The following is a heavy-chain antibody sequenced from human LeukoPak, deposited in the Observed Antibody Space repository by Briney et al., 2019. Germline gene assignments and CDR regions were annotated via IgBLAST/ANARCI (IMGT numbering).Heavy chain of an antibody. CDR1: GYTFTGYY. CDR3: ARDSSGWLPQTSYFDY. J-gene: IGHJ4*02. D-gene: IGHD6-19*01. CDR2: INPNSGGT. Sequence: ASVTVSCTASGYTFTGYYMHWVRQAPGQGLEWMGWINPNSGGTNYAQKFQGRVTMTRDTSISTAYMELSRLRSDDTAVYYCARDSSGWLPQTSYFDYWGQGTLVTVSS. V-gene: IGHV1-2*02.